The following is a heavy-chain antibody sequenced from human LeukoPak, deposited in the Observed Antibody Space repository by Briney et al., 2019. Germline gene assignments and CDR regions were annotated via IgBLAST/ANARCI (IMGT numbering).Heavy chain of an antibody. CDR2: ISYDGSNK. V-gene: IGHV3-30*18. CDR3: AKEASSIAARRGYYYYGMDV. Sequence: GSLRLSCAASGFTVSSNYMSWVRQAPGKGLEWVAVISYDGSNKYYADSVKGRFTISRDNPKNTLYLQMNSLRAEDTAVYYCAKEASSIAARRGYYYYGMDVWGQGTTVTVSS. CDR1: GFTVSSNY. D-gene: IGHD6-6*01. J-gene: IGHJ6*02.